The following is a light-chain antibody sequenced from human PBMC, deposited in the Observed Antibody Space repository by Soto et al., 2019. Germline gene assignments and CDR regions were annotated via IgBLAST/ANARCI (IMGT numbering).Light chain of an antibody. Sequence: QSALTQPASVSGSPGQSIAISCAGTSSDVGCSNYVSWYQQQPGKAPKLIIYDVTNRPSGVSNRFSGAKSDNTASLTISGLKADEEADYYCCSYSSSSTLVFGGGTQLTVL. CDR3: CSYSSSSTLV. CDR2: DVT. J-gene: IGLJ2*01. V-gene: IGLV2-14*01. CDR1: SSDVGCSNY.